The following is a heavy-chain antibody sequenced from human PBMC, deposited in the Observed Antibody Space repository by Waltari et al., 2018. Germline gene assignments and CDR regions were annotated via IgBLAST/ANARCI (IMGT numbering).Heavy chain of an antibody. V-gene: IGHV3-21*01. CDR2: ISSSSSYI. Sequence: EVQLVESGGGLVKPGGSLRLSCAASGFTFSSYSMNWVRQAPGKGLEWVSSISSSSSYIYYADSVKGRFTISRDNAKNSLYLQMNSLRAEDTAVYYCAREGLGYCSSTSCYALDYWGQGTLVTVSS. CDR1: GFTFSSYS. J-gene: IGHJ4*02. CDR3: AREGLGYCSSTSCYALDY. D-gene: IGHD2-2*01.